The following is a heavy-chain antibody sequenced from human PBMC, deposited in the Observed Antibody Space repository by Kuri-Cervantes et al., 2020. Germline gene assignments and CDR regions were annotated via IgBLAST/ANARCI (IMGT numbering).Heavy chain of an antibody. J-gene: IGHJ6*02. D-gene: IGHD3-10*01. V-gene: IGHV4-59*01. CDR3: ARDYGSGYYGMDV. Sequence: SETLSLTCTVSGGSISSYYWSWIRQPPGKGLEWIGYIYYSGSTNYNPSLKSRVTIPVDTSKNQFSLKLSSVTAVDTATYYCARDYGSGYYGMDVWGQGTTVTVSS. CDR2: IYYSGST. CDR1: GGSISSYY.